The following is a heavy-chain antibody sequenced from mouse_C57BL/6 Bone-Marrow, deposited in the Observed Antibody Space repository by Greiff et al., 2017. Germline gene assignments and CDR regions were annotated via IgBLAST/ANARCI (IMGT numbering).Heavy chain of an antibody. D-gene: IGHD1-1*01. CDR3: TGIYYYGSFDV. J-gene: IGHJ1*03. V-gene: IGHV6-3*01. Sequence: EVMLVESGGGLVQPGGSMKLSCVASGFTFSNYWMNWVRQSPEKGLEWVAQIRLKSDNYATHYAESVKGRFTISRDDSKSSVYLQMNNLRAEDTGIYYCTGIYYYGSFDVWGTGATVTVSS. CDR2: IRLKSDNYAT. CDR1: GFTFSNYW.